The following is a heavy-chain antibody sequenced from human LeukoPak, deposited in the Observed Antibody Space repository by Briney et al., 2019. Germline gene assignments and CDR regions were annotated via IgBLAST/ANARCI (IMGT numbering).Heavy chain of an antibody. CDR1: GDSVSSNTAA. D-gene: IGHD1/OR15-1a*01. CDR2: TYYRSKWYS. V-gene: IGHV6-1*01. Sequence: PSQTLSLTCAISGDSVSSNTAAWNWIRQSPSRGLEWLVRTYYRSKWYSDYAVSVKSRITINPDTSKNQFSLQLDSVTPEDAAVYYCARDYWNNVHYYFDYWGQGTLVTVYS. J-gene: IGHJ4*02. CDR3: ARDYWNNVHYYFDY.